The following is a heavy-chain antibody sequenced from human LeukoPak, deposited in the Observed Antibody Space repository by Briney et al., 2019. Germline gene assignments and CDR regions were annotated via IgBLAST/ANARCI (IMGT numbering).Heavy chain of an antibody. CDR2: IYPGDSDT. CDR3: ARSYDSNWFDP. Sequence: GGALQISFKGSGYSFTTYWIGWVRPVPGKGVEGMGIIYPGDSDTRYSPSFQGQVTISADKSISTAYLQWSSLKASDTAMYYCARSYDSNWFDPWGQGTLVTVSS. D-gene: IGHD3-22*01. CDR1: GYSFTTYW. J-gene: IGHJ5*02. V-gene: IGHV5-51*01.